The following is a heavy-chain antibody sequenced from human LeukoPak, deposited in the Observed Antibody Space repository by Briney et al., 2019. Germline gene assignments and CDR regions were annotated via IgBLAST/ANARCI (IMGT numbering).Heavy chain of an antibody. CDR1: GGSISVSSYY. J-gene: IGHJ4*02. CDR3: ARVRRRYYDSSGLYYFDY. D-gene: IGHD3-22*01. CDR2: IYHSGST. Sequence: SSETLSLTCTVSGGSISVSSYYWAWIRQPPGKGLEWIGSIYHSGSTYYKPSLKSRVTISVDTSKNQFSLKLISVTAADTAVYYCARVRRRYYDSSGLYYFDYWGQGTLVTVSS. V-gene: IGHV4-39*01.